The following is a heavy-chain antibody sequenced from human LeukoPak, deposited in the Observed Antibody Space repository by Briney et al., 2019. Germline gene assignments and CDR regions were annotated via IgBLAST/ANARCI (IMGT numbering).Heavy chain of an antibody. CDR2: ISSSSSTI. J-gene: IGHJ6*03. D-gene: IGHD3-16*01. Sequence: GGSLRLSCAASGFTVSSNDMSWVRQAPGKGLEWVSYISSSSSTIYYADSVKGRFTISRDNAKNSLYLQMNSLRAEDTAIYYCAREGEHYYYYYYMDVWGKGTTVTVSS. CDR3: AREGEHYYYYYYMDV. V-gene: IGHV3-48*01. CDR1: GFTVSSND.